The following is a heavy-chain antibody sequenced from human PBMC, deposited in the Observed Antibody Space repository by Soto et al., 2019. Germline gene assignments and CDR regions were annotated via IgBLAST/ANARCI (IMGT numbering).Heavy chain of an antibody. J-gene: IGHJ4*02. D-gene: IGHD1-20*01. CDR3: ARNNHGDYFDY. Sequence: ASVKVSCKASGYTFTSYGISWVRQAPGQGLEWMGWISAYNGNTNYAQKFQGRVTMTADTSTSTAYMELSSLRSEDTAVYYCARNNHGDYFDYWGQGTLVTVSS. CDR1: GYTFTSYG. V-gene: IGHV1-18*01. CDR2: ISAYNGNT.